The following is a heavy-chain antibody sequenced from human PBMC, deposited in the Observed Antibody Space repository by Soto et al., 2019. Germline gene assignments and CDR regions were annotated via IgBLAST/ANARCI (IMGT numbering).Heavy chain of an antibody. J-gene: IGHJ4*02. CDR3: AKGMSDRLPIVNFDY. CDR2: IIGDGRST. V-gene: IGHV3-23*01. Sequence: EVQLLESGGALKQPGGSLRLSCAASGFTFSSHAMSWVRQAPGKGLEWVSSIIGDGRSTKYADSVKGRFTISRDNFQSMLYLQMNSLRAEDTAFYYCAKGMSDRLPIVNFDYWGQGTLVTVSS. D-gene: IGHD2-15*01. CDR1: GFTFSSHA.